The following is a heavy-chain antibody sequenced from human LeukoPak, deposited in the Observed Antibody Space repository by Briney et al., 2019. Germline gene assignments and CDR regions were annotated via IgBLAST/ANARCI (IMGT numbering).Heavy chain of an antibody. CDR1: GFTFSTYN. J-gene: IGHJ4*02. D-gene: IGHD6-19*01. CDR2: ISSSNAYI. V-gene: IGHV3-21*01. Sequence: PGGSLRLSCAASGFTFSTYNMNWVRQAPGKGLEWVSSISSSNAYIYYADSVSGRFTISRDNAKNSLYLQMNSLKAEDTAVYYCAREGIALGGEFDYWGQGTLVTVSS. CDR3: AREGIALGGEFDY.